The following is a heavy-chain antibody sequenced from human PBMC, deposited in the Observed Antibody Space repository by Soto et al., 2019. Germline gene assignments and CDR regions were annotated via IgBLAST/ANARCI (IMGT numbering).Heavy chain of an antibody. Sequence: QLQLQESGPGLVKPSETLSLTCTVSGGSISSSSYYWGWIRQPPGEGLEWIGSIYYSGSTYYNPSLKSRVTISVATFKVQSSLKVGSVTAAYTGVYYCARYVDGDYGGNWCDPWRQGILVTVSS. J-gene: IGHJ5*02. D-gene: IGHD4-17*01. CDR1: GGSISSSSYY. CDR3: ARYVDGDYGGNWCDP. CDR2: IYYSGST. V-gene: IGHV4-39*01.